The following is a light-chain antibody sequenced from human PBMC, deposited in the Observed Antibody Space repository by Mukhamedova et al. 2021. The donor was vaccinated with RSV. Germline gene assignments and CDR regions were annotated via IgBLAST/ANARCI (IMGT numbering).Light chain of an antibody. V-gene: IGKV1-17*01. Sequence: WYQRRVHGKAPKRLIYAASSVQSGVPSRFSGSGSGTEFPLTISSLQPEDFATYYCLQHNHYPVTFGPGTKVDI. CDR2: AAS. CDR3: LQHNHYPVT. J-gene: IGKJ3*01.